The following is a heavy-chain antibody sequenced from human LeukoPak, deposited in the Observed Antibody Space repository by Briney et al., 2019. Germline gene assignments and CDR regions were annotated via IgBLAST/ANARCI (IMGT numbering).Heavy chain of an antibody. Sequence: SETLSLTCAVSGYSISSGYYWAWIRQPPGKGLEWIGSIHHSGSTYYNPSLKSRVTISVDTSKNQFPLKLSSVTAADTAVYYCARQPDGSGSYYRPQMFDYWGQGTLVTVSS. CDR3: ARQPDGSGSYYRPQMFDY. CDR1: GYSISSGYY. V-gene: IGHV4-38-2*01. J-gene: IGHJ4*02. CDR2: IHHSGST. D-gene: IGHD3-10*01.